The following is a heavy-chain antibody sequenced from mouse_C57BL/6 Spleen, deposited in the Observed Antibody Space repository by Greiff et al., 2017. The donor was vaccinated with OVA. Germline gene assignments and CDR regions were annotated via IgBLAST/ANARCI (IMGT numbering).Heavy chain of an antibody. V-gene: IGHV1-15*01. J-gene: IGHJ2*01. CDR3: TKSYYGSRYFDY. CDR1: GYTFTDYE. D-gene: IGHD1-1*01. Sequence: VQLQQSGAELVRPGASVTLSCKASGYTFTDYEMHWVKQTPVHGLEWIGAIDPETGGTAYNQKFKGKAILTADKSSSTAYMELRSLTSEDSAVYYCTKSYYGSRYFDYWGQGTTLTVSS. CDR2: IDPETGGT.